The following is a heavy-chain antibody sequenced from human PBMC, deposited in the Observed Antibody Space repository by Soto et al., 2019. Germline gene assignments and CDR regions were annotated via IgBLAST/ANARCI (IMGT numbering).Heavy chain of an antibody. Sequence: SETLSLTCAVYGGSFSCYYWSWIRQPPGKGLEWVGEINHSGSTNYNPSLKSRVTISVDTSKNQFSLKLSSVTAADTAVYYCARGXLYYDFWSGYPPLGMDVWGQGTTVTVSS. CDR1: GGSFSCYY. V-gene: IGHV4-34*01. D-gene: IGHD3-3*01. J-gene: IGHJ6*02. CDR2: INHSGST. CDR3: ARGXLYYDFWSGYPPLGMDV.